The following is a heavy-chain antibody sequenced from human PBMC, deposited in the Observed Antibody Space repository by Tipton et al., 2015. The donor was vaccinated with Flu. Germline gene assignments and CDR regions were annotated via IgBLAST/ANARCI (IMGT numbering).Heavy chain of an antibody. CDR1: GYTFTGYY. D-gene: IGHD3-22*01. V-gene: IGHV1-2*02. J-gene: IGHJ3*02. CDR3: ARGPRADYYDSSGYYWRAAFDI. Sequence: VQLVQSGAEVKKPGASVKVSCKASGYTFTGYYMHWVRQAPGQGLEWMGWINPNSGGTNYAQKFQGRVTMTRDTSISTAYMELSRLRSDDTAVYYCARGPRADYYDSSGYYWRAAFDIWGQGTMVTVSS. CDR2: INPNSGGT.